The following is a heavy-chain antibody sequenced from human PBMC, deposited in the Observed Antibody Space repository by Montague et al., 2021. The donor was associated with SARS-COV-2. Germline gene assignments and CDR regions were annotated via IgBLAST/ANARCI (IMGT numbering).Heavy chain of an antibody. CDR1: GDSVSSNSAT. D-gene: IGHD1-26*01. V-gene: IGHV6-1*01. CDR2: TYYRSRWSN. Sequence: CAISGDSVSSNSATWRWLRQSPSRGLEWLGRTYYRSRWSNDYAVSVRSRIIINPDTSTNQFSLQLGSVTPEDTAVYFCARERWAVGVSFDYWGQGTLVTVSS. CDR3: ARERWAVGVSFDY. J-gene: IGHJ4*02.